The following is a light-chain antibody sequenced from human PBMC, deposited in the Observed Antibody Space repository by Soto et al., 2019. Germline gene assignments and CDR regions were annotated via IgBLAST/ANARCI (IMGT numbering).Light chain of an antibody. CDR3: QQYGSSSGIT. Sequence: EIVLTQSPGTLSLSPGERATLSCRASQSVSSSYLAWYQQKPGQAPRLLIYGASSRATGIADRFSGSGSGTDFTLTISRLEHEDFAVYYCQQYGSSSGITFGQGTRLENK. V-gene: IGKV3-20*01. CDR2: GAS. J-gene: IGKJ5*01. CDR1: QSVSSSY.